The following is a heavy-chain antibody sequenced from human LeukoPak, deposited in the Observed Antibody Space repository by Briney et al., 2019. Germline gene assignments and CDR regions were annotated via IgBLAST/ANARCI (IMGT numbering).Heavy chain of an antibody. D-gene: IGHD3-3*01. J-gene: IGHJ4*02. CDR3: AKGRYDFWSGPSAY. CDR1: GFTFSSYA. Sequence: PGGSLRLSCAASGFTFSSYAMSWVRQAPGKGLEWVSPISGSGGSTYYADSVKGRFTISRDNSKNTLYLQMNSLRAEDTAVYYCAKGRYDFWSGPSAYWGQGTLVTVSS. CDR2: ISGSGGST. V-gene: IGHV3-23*01.